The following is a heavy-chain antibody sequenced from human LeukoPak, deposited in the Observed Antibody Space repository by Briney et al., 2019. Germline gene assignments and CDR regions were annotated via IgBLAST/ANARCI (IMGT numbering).Heavy chain of an antibody. CDR2: INHSGST. J-gene: IGHJ3*02. V-gene: IGHV4-34*01. CDR3: ARDSGSYSPGYDAFDI. CDR1: GGSFSGYY. D-gene: IGHD1-26*01. Sequence: SETLSLTCAVYGGSFSGYYWSWIRQPPGKGLEWIGEINHSGSTNYNPSLKSRVTISVGTSKNQFSLKLSSVTAADTAVYYCARDSGSYSPGYDAFDIWGQGTMVTVSS.